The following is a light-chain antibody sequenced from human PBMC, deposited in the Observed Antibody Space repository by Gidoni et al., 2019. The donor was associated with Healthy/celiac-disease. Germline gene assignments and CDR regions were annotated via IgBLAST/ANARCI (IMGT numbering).Light chain of an antibody. V-gene: IGKV3-11*01. J-gene: IGKJ3*01. CDR3: QQRSNLFT. CDR1: QSVSSY. Sequence: EIVLTQSPATLSLSPGERATLSCRASQSVSSYLAWYQQKPGQAPRLLIYDASNRATGIPARFSGSGSGTDFPLTSSSLEPEDFAVYCCQQRSNLFTFGPGTKVDIK. CDR2: DAS.